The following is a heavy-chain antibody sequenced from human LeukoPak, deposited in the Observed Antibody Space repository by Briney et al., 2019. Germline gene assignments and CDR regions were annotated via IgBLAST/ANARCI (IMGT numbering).Heavy chain of an antibody. CDR2: IKSKTDGGTT. V-gene: IGHV3-15*01. D-gene: IGHD6-13*01. CDR3: TGISSSWYFDLGSDYYGMDV. J-gene: IGHJ6*02. Sequence: GGSLRLSCAASGFTFSNAWMSWVRQAPGKGLEWVGRIKSKTDGGTTDYAAPVKGRFTISRDDSKNTLYLQMNSLKTEDTAVYYCTGISSSWYFDLGSDYYGMDVWGQGTTVTVSS. CDR1: GFTFSNAW.